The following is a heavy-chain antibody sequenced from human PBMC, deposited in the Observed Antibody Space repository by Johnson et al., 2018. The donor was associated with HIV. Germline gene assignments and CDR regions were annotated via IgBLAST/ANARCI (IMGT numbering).Heavy chain of an antibody. CDR1: GFNFKDYY. Sequence: VQLVESGGGLVKPGGSLRLSCAASGFNFKDYYLNWVRQAPGKGLEWVSHISSSGSTIYYAASVKGRFTISRDNAKNSLYLQVNSLRAEDTAVYYCARDLGNWDSPRSAFDIWGQGTMVTVSS. CDR3: ARDLGNWDSPRSAFDI. V-gene: IGHV3-11*04. CDR2: ISSSGSTI. D-gene: IGHD1/OR15-1a*01. J-gene: IGHJ3*02.